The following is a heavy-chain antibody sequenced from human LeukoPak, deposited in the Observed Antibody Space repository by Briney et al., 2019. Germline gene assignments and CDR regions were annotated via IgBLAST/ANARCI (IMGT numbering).Heavy chain of an antibody. CDR2: IRVDGSTQ. V-gene: IGHV3-30*02. J-gene: IGHJ4*02. D-gene: IGHD5-24*01. CDR1: GLIFSNYG. CDR3: LKEGGDGSPFDY. Sequence: GGSLRLSCAPSGLIFSNYGMHWVRHSPDKGLEWVTFIRVDGSTQYYADSVKGRFTISRDNSKDKLYLQMSSLILEDTGASCCLKEGGDGSPFDYCGQGILVTVS.